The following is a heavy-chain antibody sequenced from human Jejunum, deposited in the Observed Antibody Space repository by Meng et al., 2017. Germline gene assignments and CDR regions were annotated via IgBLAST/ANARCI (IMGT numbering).Heavy chain of an antibody. CDR1: GGSVSSSNW. J-gene: IGHJ1*01. V-gene: IGHV4-4*02. CDR3: AGKGVHVAAMY. D-gene: IGHD1-1*01. CDR2: IYHGGTT. Sequence: QGQLQEPGPGLVKPSGPLSLTCSVSGGSVSSSNWWSWVRQTPGKGLEWIAEIYHGGTTYYNPSLKSRVTISLDTSKNQFSLNLRSVTAADTAVYYCAGKGVHVAAMYWGQGTLVTVSS.